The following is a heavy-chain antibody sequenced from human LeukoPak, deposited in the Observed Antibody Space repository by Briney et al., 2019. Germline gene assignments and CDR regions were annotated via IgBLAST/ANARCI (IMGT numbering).Heavy chain of an antibody. CDR2: ISYDGSNK. J-gene: IGHJ4*02. V-gene: IGHV3-30-3*01. D-gene: IGHD3-22*01. CDR3: ARDYYYDSRGYSYYFDY. Sequence: GGSLRLSCAASGFTFSSYAMHWVRQAPGKGLEWVAVISYDGSNKYYADSVKGRFTISRDNSKNTLYLQMNSLRAEDTAVYYCARDYYYDSRGYSYYFDYWGQGTLVTVSS. CDR1: GFTFSSYA.